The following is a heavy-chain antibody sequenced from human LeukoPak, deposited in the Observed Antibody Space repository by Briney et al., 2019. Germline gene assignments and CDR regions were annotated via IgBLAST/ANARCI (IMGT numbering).Heavy chain of an antibody. CDR2: IRAYNGNT. Sequence: ASVKVSCKASGDTFTSYNINWVRQAPGQGLEWMGGIRAYNGNTNYAQKLQGRVTMTTDTSTSTAYMELRSLRSDDTAVYYCARVGTSSWYSTGWFDPWGQGTLVTVSS. D-gene: IGHD6-13*01. J-gene: IGHJ5*02. V-gene: IGHV1-18*01. CDR1: GDTFTSYN. CDR3: ARVGTSSWYSTGWFDP.